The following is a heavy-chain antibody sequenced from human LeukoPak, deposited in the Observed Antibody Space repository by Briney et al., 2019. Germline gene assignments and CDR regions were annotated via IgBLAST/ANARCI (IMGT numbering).Heavy chain of an antibody. CDR3: AKDSYYYDSSGSPGDY. J-gene: IGHJ4*02. D-gene: IGHD3-22*01. CDR2: ISGSGGRT. V-gene: IGHV3-23*01. Sequence: GGSLRLSCAASGFTFSSYAMSWVRQAPGKGLEWVSTISGSGGRTYYADSVKGRFTISRDNSKNTLYLQMNSLRAEDTAVYYCAKDSYYYDSSGSPGDYWGQGTLVTVSS. CDR1: GFTFSSYA.